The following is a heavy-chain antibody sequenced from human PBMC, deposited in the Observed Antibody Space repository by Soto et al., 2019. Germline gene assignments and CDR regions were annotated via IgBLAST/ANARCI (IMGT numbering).Heavy chain of an antibody. D-gene: IGHD6-19*01. V-gene: IGHV5-51*01. CDR2: IYPGDSDT. J-gene: IGHJ6*02. CDR1: GYSFTSYW. CDR3: AREVPYSSGWRLPPEYYYYGMDV. Sequence: GESLKISCKGSGYSFTSYWIGWVRQMPGKGLEWMGIIYPGDSDTRYSPSFQGQVTISADKSISTAYLQWSSLKASDTAMYYCAREVPYSSGWRLPPEYYYYGMDVWGQGTTVTVSS.